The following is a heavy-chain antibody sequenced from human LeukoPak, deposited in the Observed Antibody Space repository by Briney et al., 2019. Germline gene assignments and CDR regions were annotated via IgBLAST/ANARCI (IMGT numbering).Heavy chain of an antibody. D-gene: IGHD6-13*01. CDR3: AREIRAGPTLSWFDP. V-gene: IGHV4-30-4*01. J-gene: IGHJ5*02. CDR2: IYYSGST. Sequence: SETLSLTCTVSGGSISSGDYCWSWIRQPPGKGLEWIGYIYYSGSTYYNPSLKSRVTISVDTSKNQFSLKLSSVTAADTAVYYCAREIRAGPTLSWFDPWGQGTLVTVSS. CDR1: GGSISSGDYC.